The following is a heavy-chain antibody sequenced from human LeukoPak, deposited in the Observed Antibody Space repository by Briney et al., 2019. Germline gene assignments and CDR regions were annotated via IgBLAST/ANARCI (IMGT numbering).Heavy chain of an antibody. Sequence: SETLSLTCTVSGGSISSYYWSWIRQPPGKGLEWIGYIYTSGSTNYNPSLKSRVTISVDTSKNQFSLKLSSVTAADTAVYYCARARGDYDFWSGYYKYYFDYWGQGTLVTVSS. CDR1: GGSISSYY. V-gene: IGHV4-4*09. J-gene: IGHJ4*02. D-gene: IGHD3-3*01. CDR2: IYTSGST. CDR3: ARARGDYDFWSGYYKYYFDY.